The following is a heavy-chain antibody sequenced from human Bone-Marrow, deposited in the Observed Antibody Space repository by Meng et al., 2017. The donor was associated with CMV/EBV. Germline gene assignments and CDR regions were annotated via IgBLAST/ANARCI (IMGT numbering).Heavy chain of an antibody. CDR3: ARSPGSQLYI. CDR1: GFTFSSFW. Sequence: GESLKISCAASGFTFSSFWMHWVRQAPGKGLVWVSRINSDGSSSNYGYSVKGRFTISRDNAENTLYLQMNSLRAEDTAVYYCARSPGSQLYIWGRGTVVTVSS. V-gene: IGHV3-74*01. CDR2: INSDGSSS. D-gene: IGHD2-2*01. J-gene: IGHJ3*02.